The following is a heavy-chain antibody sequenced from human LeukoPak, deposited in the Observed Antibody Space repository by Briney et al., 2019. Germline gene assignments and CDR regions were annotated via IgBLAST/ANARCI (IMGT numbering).Heavy chain of an antibody. CDR2: INSDGSGS. Sequence: GGSLRLSCAASGFTFSSYWMHWVRQTPGKGLVWVSHINSDGSGSSYADSVKGRFTISRDNAKNTLYLQMNSLRPEDTAVYYCTTDRPYLGIDHWGQGTLVTVSS. J-gene: IGHJ4*02. V-gene: IGHV3-74*01. CDR3: TTDRPYLGIDH. CDR1: GFTFSSYW. D-gene: IGHD3-16*01.